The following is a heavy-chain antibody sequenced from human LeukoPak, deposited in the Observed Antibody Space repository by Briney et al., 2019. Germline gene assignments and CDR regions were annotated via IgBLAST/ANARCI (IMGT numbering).Heavy chain of an antibody. CDR3: ATTPYYYDSSGYNY. CDR1: GGSISSSSYY. Sequence: PSQTLSLTCTVSGGSISSSSYYWGWIRQPPGKGLEWIGSIYYSGSTYYNPSLKSRVTISVDTSKNQFSLKLSSVTAADTAVYYCATTPYYYDSSGYNYWGQGTLVTVSS. V-gene: IGHV4-39*01. D-gene: IGHD3-22*01. CDR2: IYYSGST. J-gene: IGHJ4*02.